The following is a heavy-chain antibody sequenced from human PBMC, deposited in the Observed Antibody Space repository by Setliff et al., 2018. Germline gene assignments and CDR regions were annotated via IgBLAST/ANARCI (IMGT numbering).Heavy chain of an antibody. J-gene: IGHJ4*02. V-gene: IGHV4-61*02. CDR1: GGSISSGSYY. Sequence: LSLTCTVSGGSISSGSYYWSWIRQPAGKGLEWIGRIYTSGSTNYNPSLKSRVTMSVDTSKNQFSLKLSSVTAADTAVYYCARRRGIDDYWGQGTLVTVSS. CDR2: IYTSGST. CDR3: ARRRGIDDY.